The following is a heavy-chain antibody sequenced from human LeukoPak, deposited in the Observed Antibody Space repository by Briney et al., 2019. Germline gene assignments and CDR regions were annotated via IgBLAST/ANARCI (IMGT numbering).Heavy chain of an antibody. CDR3: ARGIAAAGTWEYYFDY. CDR1: GFTVSSNY. CDR2: IYSGGST. D-gene: IGHD6-13*01. V-gene: IGHV3-53*01. J-gene: IGHJ4*02. Sequence: GGSLRLSCAASGFTVSSNYMSWVRQAPGKGLEWVSVIYSGGSTYYADSVEGRFTISRDNSKNTLYLQLNSLRAEDTAVYCCARGIAAAGTWEYYFDYGGQGTLVTVSS.